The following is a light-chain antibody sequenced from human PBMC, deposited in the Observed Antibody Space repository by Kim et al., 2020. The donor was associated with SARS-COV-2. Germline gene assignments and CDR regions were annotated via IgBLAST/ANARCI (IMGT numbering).Light chain of an antibody. CDR2: DAS. CDR3: QQRGNWPWT. V-gene: IGKV3-11*01. J-gene: IGKJ1*01. CDR1: RSISSY. Sequence: LSPGERAPLSCRASRSISSYLAWYQQKPGQPPRLLIYDASDRATGIPVRFSGSGSGTDFTLTISSLEPEDCAVYYCQQRGNWPWTFGQGTKVDIK.